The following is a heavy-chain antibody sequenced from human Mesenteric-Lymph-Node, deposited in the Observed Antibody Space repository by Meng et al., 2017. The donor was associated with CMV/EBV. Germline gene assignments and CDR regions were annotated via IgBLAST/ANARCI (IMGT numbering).Heavy chain of an antibody. CDR3: AKDNPPRDVWSGYVPGDFDY. CDR1: FGSCS. CDR2: IRGSGGST. Sequence: FGSCSMSWVREAPGTGLECVSGIRGSGGSTSYADSIKGRFTISRDNSKNTLNLKMNSLRAEDTAVYYCAKDNPPRDVWSGYVPGDFDYWGQGTLVTVSS. D-gene: IGHD3-3*01. J-gene: IGHJ4*02. V-gene: IGHV3-23*01.